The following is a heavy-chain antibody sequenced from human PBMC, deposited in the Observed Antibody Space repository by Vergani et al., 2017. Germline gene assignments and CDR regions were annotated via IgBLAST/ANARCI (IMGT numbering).Heavy chain of an antibody. V-gene: IGHV3-7*03. CDR1: GFTFSSYW. D-gene: IGHD3-10*01. Sequence: EVQLVESGGGLVQPGGSLRLSCAASGFTFSSYWMSWVRQAPGKGLEWVANIKQDGSEKYYVDSVKGRFTISRDNAKNSLYLQMNSLRAEDTAVYYCARGSPLGFGQGLGAFDIWGQGTMVTVSS. CDR2: IKQDGSEK. J-gene: IGHJ3*02. CDR3: ARGSPLGFGQGLGAFDI.